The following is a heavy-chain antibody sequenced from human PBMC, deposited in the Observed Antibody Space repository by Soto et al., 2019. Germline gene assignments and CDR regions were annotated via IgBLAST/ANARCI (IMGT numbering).Heavy chain of an antibody. V-gene: IGHV4-61*01. Sequence: SETLSLTCTVSGGSVSSGSYYWMWIRQPPGKGLEWIGYIYYSGTTHYNPSLKSRVTISVDTSKKQFSLKLTSVTAADTAVYYCARERTGDPTFFDYWGRGTLVTVSS. D-gene: IGHD3-16*01. CDR3: ARERTGDPTFFDY. CDR2: IYYSGTT. J-gene: IGHJ4*02. CDR1: GGSVSSGSYY.